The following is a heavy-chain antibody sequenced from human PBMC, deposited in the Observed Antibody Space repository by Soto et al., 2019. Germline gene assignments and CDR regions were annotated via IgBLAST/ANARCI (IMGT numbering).Heavy chain of an antibody. CDR2: ISYDGSNK. V-gene: IGHV3-30-3*01. Sequence: GESLKISCAASGFTFSSYAMHWVRQAPGKGLEWVAVISYDGSNKYYADSVKGRFTISRDNSKNTLYLQMNSLRAEDTAVYYCARGGIRWLGSFDYCGQGTLVTVSS. J-gene: IGHJ4*02. CDR1: GFTFSSYA. D-gene: IGHD6-19*01. CDR3: ARGGIRWLGSFDY.